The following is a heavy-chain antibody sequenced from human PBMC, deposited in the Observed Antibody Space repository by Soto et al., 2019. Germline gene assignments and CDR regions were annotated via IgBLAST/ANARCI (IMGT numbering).Heavy chain of an antibody. J-gene: IGHJ4*02. Sequence: VQLVESGGGLIQPGGSLRLSCAASGFTVSNNHMTWVRQAAGKGLELVSFVHGGGSTSYADSVKGRFTISRDNSKNTLYLQMDSLRAEDTAIYYGAGRLTTAASLHYWGRGTLVTVSS. CDR2: VHGGGST. V-gene: IGHV3-53*01. CDR3: AGRLTTAASLHY. D-gene: IGHD3-16*01. CDR1: GFTVSNNH.